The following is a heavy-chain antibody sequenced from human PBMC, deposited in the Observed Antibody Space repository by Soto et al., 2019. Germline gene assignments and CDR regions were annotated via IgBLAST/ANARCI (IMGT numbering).Heavy chain of an antibody. CDR1: GYTFTSYA. V-gene: IGHV1-3*01. Sequence: GASVKVSCKASGYTFTSYALHWVRRAPGQRLEWMGWINAGNGNTEYSQKFQGRVTITRDTSASTAYMELSSLRSEDTAVYYCARTSMIVVPRPFDYWGQGPLVTVSS. J-gene: IGHJ4*02. CDR2: INAGNGNT. D-gene: IGHD3-22*01. CDR3: ARTSMIVVPRPFDY.